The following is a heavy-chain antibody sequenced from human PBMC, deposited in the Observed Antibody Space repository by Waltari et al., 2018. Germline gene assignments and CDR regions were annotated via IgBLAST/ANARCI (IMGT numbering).Heavy chain of an antibody. Sequence: EVQLVESGGGLVKPGGSLRLSCAASGFTFSSYSMNWVRQAPGKGREWASSISSSSSYIYYADSVKGRFTISRDNAKNSLYLQMNSLRAEDTAVYYCARDGYGVSWGFDYWGQGTLVTVSS. CDR1: GFTFSSYS. CDR3: ARDGYGVSWGFDY. V-gene: IGHV3-21*01. D-gene: IGHD7-27*01. CDR2: ISSSSSYI. J-gene: IGHJ4*02.